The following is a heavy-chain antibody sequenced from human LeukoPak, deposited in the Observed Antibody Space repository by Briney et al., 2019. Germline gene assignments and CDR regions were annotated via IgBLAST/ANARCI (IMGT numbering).Heavy chain of an antibody. CDR1: GGSFSGYY. CDR2: INHSGST. CDR3: ARDGEWLDAFDI. D-gene: IGHD5-12*01. J-gene: IGHJ3*02. V-gene: IGHV4-34*01. Sequence: SETLSLTCAVYGGSFSGYYWSWIRQPPGKGLEWIGEINHSGSTNYNPSLKSRVTISVDTSKNQFSLKLSSVTAADAAVYYCARDGEWLDAFDIWGQGTMVTVSS.